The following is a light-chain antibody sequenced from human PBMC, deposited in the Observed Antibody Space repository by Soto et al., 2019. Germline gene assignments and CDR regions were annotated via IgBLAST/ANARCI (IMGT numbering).Light chain of an antibody. Sequence: QSVLTQPASVSGSPGQSIAISCTGTSSDVGGYNYVSWYQQHPGKAPKLMIYGVTNRPSGVSDRFSGTKSGNTASLTISGLQAEDEDDYYCSSYTGSTTWVFGGGTKLTVL. CDR2: GVT. J-gene: IGLJ3*02. CDR1: SSDVGGYNY. CDR3: SSYTGSTTWV. V-gene: IGLV2-14*01.